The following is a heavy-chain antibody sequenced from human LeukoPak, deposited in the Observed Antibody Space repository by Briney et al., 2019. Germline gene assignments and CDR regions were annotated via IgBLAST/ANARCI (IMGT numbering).Heavy chain of an antibody. CDR1: GFTFSSYG. Sequence: GRSLRLSCAASGFTFSSYGMHWVRQAPGKGLEWVAVISYDGSNKYYADSVKGRFTISRDNSKNTLYLQMNSLRAEDTAVYYCAKGSIAVAGFDYRGQGTLVTVSS. CDR2: ISYDGSNK. J-gene: IGHJ4*02. V-gene: IGHV3-30*18. D-gene: IGHD6-19*01. CDR3: AKGSIAVAGFDY.